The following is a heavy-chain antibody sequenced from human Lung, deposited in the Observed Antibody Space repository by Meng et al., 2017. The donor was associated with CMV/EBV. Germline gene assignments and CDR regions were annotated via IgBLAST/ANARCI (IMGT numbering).Heavy chain of an antibody. CDR1: AGSISSYGSF. Sequence: SETLSLTCSVSAGSISSYGSFWGWIRQPPGKGLEWIGLIYYSVGTHYNPSLKSRVIVSVDPSKKNFFLKLSSVTVSDPAVYYCVRYYDRSGHHYFDYWGQGSLVTVSS. CDR2: IYYSVGT. D-gene: IGHD3-22*01. J-gene: IGHJ4*02. CDR3: VRYYDRSGHHYFDY. V-gene: IGHV4-39*02.